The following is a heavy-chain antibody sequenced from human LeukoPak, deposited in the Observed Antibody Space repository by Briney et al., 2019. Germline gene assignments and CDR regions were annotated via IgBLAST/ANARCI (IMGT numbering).Heavy chain of an antibody. J-gene: IGHJ4*02. Sequence: GGSLRLSCAASGFIFSSYGMSWVRQAPGKGLEWVSSISGSGGSTYYADSVKGRFTISRDDSKNTLSLQMNSLRVEDTAVYYCARDLAWGAFDYWGQGTLVTVSS. CDR1: GFIFSSYG. V-gene: IGHV3-23*01. D-gene: IGHD3-16*01. CDR3: ARDLAWGAFDY. CDR2: ISGSGGST.